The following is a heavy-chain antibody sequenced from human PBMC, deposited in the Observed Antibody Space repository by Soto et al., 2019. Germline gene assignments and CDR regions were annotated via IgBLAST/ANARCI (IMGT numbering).Heavy chain of an antibody. CDR2: VYFSGNT. V-gene: IGHV4-59*01. CDR3: GSVRPSGYVLS. J-gene: IGHJ5*02. Sequence: PSETLSLTCTVSGGSLSSYYWTWIRQSPGKGLEWFGYVYFSGNTNYNPSLKSRVTISIDTSKNQFSLRLASVTAADTAFYFCGSVRPSGYVLSWGQGTLVTVSS. CDR1: GGSLSSYY. D-gene: IGHD6-25*01.